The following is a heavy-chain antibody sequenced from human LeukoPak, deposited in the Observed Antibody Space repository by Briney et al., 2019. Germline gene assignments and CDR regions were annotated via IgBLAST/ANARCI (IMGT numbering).Heavy chain of an antibody. V-gene: IGHV1-2*02. CDR3: ARATNLGDGGSIAARLDYYYYYYMDV. Sequence: ASVKVSCKAPGYTFTGYYMHWVRQAPGQGLEWMGWINPNSGGTNYAQKFQGRVTMTRDTSISTAYMELSRLRSDDTAVYYCARATNLGDGGSIAARLDYYYYYYMDVWGKGTTVTVSS. CDR1: GYTFTGYY. CDR2: INPNSGGT. J-gene: IGHJ6*03. D-gene: IGHD6-6*01.